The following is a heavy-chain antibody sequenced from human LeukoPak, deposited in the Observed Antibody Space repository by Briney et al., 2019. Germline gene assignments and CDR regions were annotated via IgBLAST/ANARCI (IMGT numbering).Heavy chain of an antibody. V-gene: IGHV3-74*01. CDR3: ARGGKLKPTAMPS. Sequence: GGSLRLSCVASGFTFRTYWMYWVRQAPGKGLVWLSRINPDGSSTTYADSVKGRFTISRDNAKNMLYLQINSLRVEDTAIYYCARGGKLKPTAMPSWGQGSLVVVSS. CDR1: GFTFRTYW. CDR2: INPDGSST. J-gene: IGHJ5*02. D-gene: IGHD2-2*01.